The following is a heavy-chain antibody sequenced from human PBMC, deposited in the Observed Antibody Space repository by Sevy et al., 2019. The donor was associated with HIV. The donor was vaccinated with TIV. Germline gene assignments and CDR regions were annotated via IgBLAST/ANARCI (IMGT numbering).Heavy chain of an antibody. V-gene: IGHV3-48*03. CDR1: GFTFSIYA. J-gene: IGHJ4*02. CDR2: ISNSGTTK. D-gene: IGHD4-17*01. CDR3: ARDLPPSATTVAHFDC. Sequence: GGSLRLSCAASGFTFSIYAMSWVRQAPGKGLEWVSYISNSGTTKYYSDSVKGRFTISRDNARNSLYLQMHSLRAEDTAVYYCARDLPPSATTVAHFDCWGQGTLVTVSS.